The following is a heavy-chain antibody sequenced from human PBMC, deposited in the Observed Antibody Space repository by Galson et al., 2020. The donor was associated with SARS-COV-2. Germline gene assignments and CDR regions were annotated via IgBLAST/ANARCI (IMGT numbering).Heavy chain of an antibody. CDR2: INWNGGST. CDR1: GFTFDDYG. CDR3: ATSPGNYYYYYRDV. J-gene: IGHJ6*03. Sequence: GGSLRLSCSASGFTFDDYGMSWVRQAPGKGLEWVSGINWNGGSTGYADSVKGRFTISRDNAKNSLYLQMNSLRAEDTALYHCATSPGNYYYYYRDVWGKGTTVTVSS. V-gene: IGHV3-20*01.